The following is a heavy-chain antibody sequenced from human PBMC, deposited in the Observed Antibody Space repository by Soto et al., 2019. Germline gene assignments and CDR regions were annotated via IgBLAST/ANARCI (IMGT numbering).Heavy chain of an antibody. CDR2: MNPNSGNT. J-gene: IGHJ4*02. CDR1: GYTFTNYD. D-gene: IGHD6-19*01. V-gene: IGHV1-8*01. Sequence: GASVKFSCKASGYTFTNYDINWVRQATGQGLEWMGWMNPNSGNTGFAQKFQGSVTMTSNTSISTDYMEMSSRRSQDTAVYFCARGHGRGYRSEGYFEYWSPGTLVTVSA. CDR3: ARGHGRGYRSEGYFEY.